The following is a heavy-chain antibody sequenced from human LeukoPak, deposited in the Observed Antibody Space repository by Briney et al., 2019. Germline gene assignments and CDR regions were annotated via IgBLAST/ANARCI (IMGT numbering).Heavy chain of an antibody. J-gene: IGHJ4*02. D-gene: IGHD1-26*01. CDR1: GGSISSSSYY. Sequence: ETLSLTCTVSGGSISSSSYYWGWIRQPPGKGLEWIGSIYYSGSTYYNPSLKSRVTISVDTSKNQFSLKLSSVTAADTAVYYCARRVVGATFNYYFDYWGQGTLVTVSS. CDR2: IYYSGST. V-gene: IGHV4-39*01. CDR3: ARRVVGATFNYYFDY.